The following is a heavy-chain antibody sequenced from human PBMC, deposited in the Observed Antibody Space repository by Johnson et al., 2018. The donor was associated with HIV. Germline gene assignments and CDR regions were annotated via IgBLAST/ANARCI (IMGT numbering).Heavy chain of an antibody. Sequence: QEQLVVSGGGVVQPGRSLRVSCGASGFTFSSYDMHWVRQAPGKGLEWVAVISYDGTNKYFADSVKGRFNISRDNSKNTLYLQMNSLRAEDAAVYYCAKPPSMGADAFDIWGQGTMVTVSS. V-gene: IGHV3-30*18. J-gene: IGHJ3*02. CDR1: GFTFSSYD. D-gene: IGHD3-16*01. CDR3: AKPPSMGADAFDI. CDR2: ISYDGTNK.